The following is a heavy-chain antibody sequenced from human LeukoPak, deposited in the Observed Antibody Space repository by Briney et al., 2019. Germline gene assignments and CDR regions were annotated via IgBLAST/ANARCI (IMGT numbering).Heavy chain of an antibody. V-gene: IGHV4-34*01. Sequence: PSETLSLTCAVYGGAFSVYYWSWIRQPPGKGLEWIGEINHSGSTNYNPSLKSRVTISVYTSKNQLSLKLGAVTAPDTAVYYCARAGVPAARRYYYYYMDVWGKGTTVTVYS. J-gene: IGHJ6*03. D-gene: IGHD2-2*01. CDR1: GGAFSVYY. CDR2: INHSGST. CDR3: ARAGVPAARRYYYYYMDV.